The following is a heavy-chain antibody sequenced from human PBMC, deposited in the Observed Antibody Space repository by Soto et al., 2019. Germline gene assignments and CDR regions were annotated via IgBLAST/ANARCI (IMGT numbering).Heavy chain of an antibody. V-gene: IGHV3-21*01. Sequence: EVQLVESGGGLVKPGGSLRLSCAASGFTFSSYSMNWVRQAPGKGLEWVSSISSSSSYIYYADSVKGRFTISRDNAKNSLYLQMNSLRAEDTAVYYCARDLDGYIIQIDYWGQGTLVTVSS. CDR3: ARDLDGYIIQIDY. CDR2: ISSSSSYI. D-gene: IGHD5-12*01. J-gene: IGHJ4*02. CDR1: GFTFSSYS.